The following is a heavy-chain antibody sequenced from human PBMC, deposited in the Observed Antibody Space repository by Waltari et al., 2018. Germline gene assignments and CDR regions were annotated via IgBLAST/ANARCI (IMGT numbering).Heavy chain of an antibody. V-gene: IGHV4-39*01. J-gene: IGHJ5*02. CDR2: IYYSGST. CDR3: ARLRPRHNWFDP. CDR1: GGSISSSSYY. Sequence: QLQLQESGPGLVKPSETLSLTCTVSGGSISSSSYYWGWFRQPPGKGLEWIGSIYYSGSTYYNPSLKSRVTISVDTSKNQFSLKLSSVTAADTAVYYCARLRPRHNWFDPWGQGTLVTVSS.